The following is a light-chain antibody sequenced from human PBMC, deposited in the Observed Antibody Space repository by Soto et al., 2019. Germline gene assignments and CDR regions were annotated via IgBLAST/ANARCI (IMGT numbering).Light chain of an antibody. CDR1: QGVRERY. V-gene: IGKV3-20*01. Sequence: IVLTQSPGTLSLSPGERATLSCRASQGVRERYVAWYQQAPGQAPRLLIYTSASRAAGTPDRFSGSGSGTDFTLTISRLEPEDFAVYYCQKYGSSPPTFGQGTKVDIK. CDR2: TSA. J-gene: IGKJ1*01. CDR3: QKYGSSPPT.